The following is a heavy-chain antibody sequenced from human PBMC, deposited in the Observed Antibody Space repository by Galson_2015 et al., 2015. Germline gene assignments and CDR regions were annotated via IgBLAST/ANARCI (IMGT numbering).Heavy chain of an antibody. V-gene: IGHV3-33*01. J-gene: IGHJ3*02. CDR2: IWYDGSNK. CDR3: AREDRPTRYCSGGSCYADAFDI. Sequence: SLRLSCAASGFTFSSYGMHWVRQAPGKGLEWVAVIWYDGSNKYYADSVKGRFTISRDNSKNTLYLQMNSLRAEDTAVYYCAREDRPTRYCSGGSCYADAFDIWGQGTMVTVSS. D-gene: IGHD2-15*01. CDR1: GFTFSSYG.